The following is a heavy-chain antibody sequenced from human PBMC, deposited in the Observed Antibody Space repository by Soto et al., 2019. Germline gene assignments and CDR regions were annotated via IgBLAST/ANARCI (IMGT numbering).Heavy chain of an antibody. D-gene: IGHD3-22*01. CDR2: IYAGTIT. Sequence: EVQLVESGGGLIQPGGSLRLSCAVSGITVSSYYMSWVRQAAGKGLEWVSVIYAGTITYYADSVKGRFTIYRDNSKNTLNLAMNSLRVEDTAVYYCARIPYDNSGTIFDYWGQGTLVTVSS. J-gene: IGHJ4*02. CDR1: GITVSSYY. CDR3: ARIPYDNSGTIFDY. V-gene: IGHV3-53*01.